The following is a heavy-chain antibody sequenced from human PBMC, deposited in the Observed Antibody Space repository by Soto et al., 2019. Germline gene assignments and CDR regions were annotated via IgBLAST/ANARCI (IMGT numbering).Heavy chain of an antibody. J-gene: IGHJ4*02. D-gene: IGHD5-12*01. CDR1: GDRVSSTIVA. CDR3: ARDRGIVSTNFDY. V-gene: IGHV6-1*01. Sequence: SQTLSLTCAISGDRVSSTIVAWNWIRQSPSRGLEWLGRTYYRSRWYQDYATSVKGPITINPDTTKNQFSLQVNSVTPGGTAVYYCARDRGIVSTNFDYWGQGTLVTVSS. CDR2: TYYRSRWYQ.